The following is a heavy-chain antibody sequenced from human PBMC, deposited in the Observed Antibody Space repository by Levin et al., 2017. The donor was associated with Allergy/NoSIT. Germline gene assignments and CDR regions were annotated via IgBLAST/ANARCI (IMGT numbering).Heavy chain of an antibody. D-gene: IGHD1-1*01. CDR1: GDASSSYY. V-gene: IGHV4-59*01. Sequence: SETLSLTCTVSGDASSSYYWNWIRQSPGKGLEWIGYIYYSGSTKYNPSLKSRVTISQDMSKNQFSLRLSSVTAADTAVYYCARGQRLTGGLNWFDPWGQGTLVNVSS. J-gene: IGHJ5*02. CDR2: IYYSGST. CDR3: ARGQRLTGGLNWFDP.